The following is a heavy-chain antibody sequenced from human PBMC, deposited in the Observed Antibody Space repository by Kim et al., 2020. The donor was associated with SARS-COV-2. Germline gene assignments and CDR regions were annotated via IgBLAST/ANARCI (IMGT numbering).Heavy chain of an antibody. CDR3: AREYGYSYGFTHSHDY. CDR2: IYYSGST. CDR1: GGSISSSSYY. J-gene: IGHJ4*02. Sequence: SETLSLTCTVSGGSISSSSYYWGWIRQPPGKGLEWIGSIYYSGSTYYNPSLKSRVTISVDTSKNQFSLKLSSVTAADTAVYYCAREYGYSYGFTHSHDYWGQGTLVTVSS. V-gene: IGHV4-39*07. D-gene: IGHD5-18*01.